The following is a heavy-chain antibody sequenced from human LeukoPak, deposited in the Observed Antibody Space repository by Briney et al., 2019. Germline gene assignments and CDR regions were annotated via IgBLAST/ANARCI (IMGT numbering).Heavy chain of an antibody. D-gene: IGHD4-23*01. J-gene: IGHJ3*02. CDR1: GFTFSIYS. CDR3: ARPTTVVTDDAFDI. Sequence: GGSLRLSCAASGFTFSIYSMNWVRQAPGKGLEWVSSISSSSSYIYYADSVKGRFTISRDNAKNSLYLQMNSLRAEDTAVYYCARPTTVVTDDAFDIWGQGTMVTVSS. CDR2: ISSSSSYI. V-gene: IGHV3-21*01.